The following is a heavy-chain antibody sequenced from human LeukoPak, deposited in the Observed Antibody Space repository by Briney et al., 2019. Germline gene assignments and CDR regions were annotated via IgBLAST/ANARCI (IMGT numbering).Heavy chain of an antibody. J-gene: IGHJ4*02. V-gene: IGHV3-15*01. CDR1: GFTVSSNY. Sequence: GGSLRLSCAASGFTVSSNYMSWVRQAPGKGLEWVGRIKSKADGETIDYAAPVKGRFTFSRDDSKNMLYLQMNSLKSEDTAVYYCSTLTSRGLSDSWGQGTLVTVSS. CDR3: STLTSRGLSDS. D-gene: IGHD1-20*01. CDR2: IKSKADGETI.